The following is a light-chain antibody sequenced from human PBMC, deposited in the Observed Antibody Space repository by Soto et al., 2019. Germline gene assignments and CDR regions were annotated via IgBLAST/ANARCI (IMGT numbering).Light chain of an antibody. J-gene: IGKJ1*01. CDR2: GAS. CDR1: QGIRID. Sequence: DIQMTQSPSSLSASVGDRVTITCRASQGIRIDLGWFQQRPGKAPKRLIYGASSLQSGVPSRFSGSGSGTGFTLTISNLQPEDFATYYCLQHNSFPRTFGQGTKVDIK. V-gene: IGKV1-17*02. CDR3: LQHNSFPRT.